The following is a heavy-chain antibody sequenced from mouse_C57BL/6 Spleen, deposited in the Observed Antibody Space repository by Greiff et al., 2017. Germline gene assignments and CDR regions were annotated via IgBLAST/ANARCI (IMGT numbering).Heavy chain of an antibody. CDR2: IYPGSGST. CDR1: GYTFTSYW. D-gene: IGHD2-1*01. V-gene: IGHV1-55*01. J-gene: IGHJ2*01. Sequence: VQLQQSGAELVKPGASVKMSCKASGYTFTSYWITWVKQRPGQGLEWIGDIYPGSGSTNYNEKFKSKATLTVDTSSSTAYMQLSSLTSEDSAVYYCARGNYVEYYFDYWGQGTTLTVSS. CDR3: ARGNYVEYYFDY.